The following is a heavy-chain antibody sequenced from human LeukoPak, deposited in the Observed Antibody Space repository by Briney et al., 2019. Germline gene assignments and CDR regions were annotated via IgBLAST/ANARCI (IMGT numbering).Heavy chain of an antibody. CDR3: AREPITMVRGVIQRGFDY. CDR2: INPNSGGT. V-gene: IGHV1-2*02. D-gene: IGHD3-10*01. CDR1: GYTFTGYY. Sequence: ASVNVSCKASGYTFTGYYMHWVRQAPGQGLEWMGWINPNSGGTNYAQKFQGRVTMTRDTSISTAYMELSRLRSDDTAVYYCAREPITMVRGVIQRGFDYWGQGTLVTVSS. J-gene: IGHJ4*02.